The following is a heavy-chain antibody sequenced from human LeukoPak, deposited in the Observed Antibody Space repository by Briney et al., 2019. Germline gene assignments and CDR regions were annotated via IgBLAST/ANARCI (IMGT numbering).Heavy chain of an antibody. J-gene: IGHJ4*02. CDR1: GYTFTSYG. CDR2: ISAYNGDT. Sequence: GASVKVSCKASGYTFTSYGISWVRQAPGQGLGWMGGISAYNGDTNYAQKLQGRVTMTTDTSTSTAYMELRSLRSDDTAVYYCAREGGLWFGELLPYFDYWGQGTLVTVSS. V-gene: IGHV1-18*01. D-gene: IGHD3-10*01. CDR3: AREGGLWFGELLPYFDY.